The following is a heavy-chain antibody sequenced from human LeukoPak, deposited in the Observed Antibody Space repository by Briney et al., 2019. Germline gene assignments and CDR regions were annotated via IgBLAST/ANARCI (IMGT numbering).Heavy chain of an antibody. CDR1: GGSISSSSYY. CDR3: ARDVAGYYSF. J-gene: IGHJ4*02. Sequence: SETLSLTCTVSGGSISSSSYYWGWIRQPPGKGLEWIGSIYYSGSTYYNPSLKSRITISVDTSKNQFSLKLSSVTAADTAVYFCARDVAGYYSFWGRGTLVTVSS. D-gene: IGHD6-19*01. V-gene: IGHV4-39*07. CDR2: IYYSGST.